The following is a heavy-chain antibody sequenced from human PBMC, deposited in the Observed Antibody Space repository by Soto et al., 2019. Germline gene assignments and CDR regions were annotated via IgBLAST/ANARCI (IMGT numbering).Heavy chain of an antibody. CDR1: GGSISSSSYY. V-gene: IGHV4-39*07. Sequence: SETLSLTCTVSGGSISSSSYYWGWIRQPPGKGLEWIGSIYYSGSTYCNPSLKSRVTISVDTSKNQFSLKLSSVTAADTAVYYCARVWLGYCSGGSCQDYWGQGTLVTVSS. J-gene: IGHJ4*02. CDR2: IYYSGST. CDR3: ARVWLGYCSGGSCQDY. D-gene: IGHD2-15*01.